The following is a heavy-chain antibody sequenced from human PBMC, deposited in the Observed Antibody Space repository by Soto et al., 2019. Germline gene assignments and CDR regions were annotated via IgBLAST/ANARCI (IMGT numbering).Heavy chain of an antibody. D-gene: IGHD6-6*01. V-gene: IGHV1-69*13. CDR1: GGTFSSYA. CDR3: ARPRIAARQYYFDY. CDR2: IIPIFGTA. J-gene: IGHJ4*02. Sequence: GASVEVSCRASGGTFSSYAISWVRQAPGQGLEWMGGIIPIFGTANYAQKFQGRVTITADESTSTAYMELSSLRSEDTAVYYCARPRIAARQYYFDYWGQGTLVTVSS.